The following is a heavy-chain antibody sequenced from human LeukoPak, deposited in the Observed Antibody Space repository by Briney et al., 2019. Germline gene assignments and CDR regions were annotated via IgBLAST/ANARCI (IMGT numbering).Heavy chain of an antibody. CDR1: GFTFSRYS. D-gene: IGHD2-2*01. CDR2: ISHSGYDI. J-gene: IGHJ4*02. Sequence: GGSLRLSCAASGFTFSRYSMNRVRQAPGKGLEWVSSISHSGYDIYYADSVKGRFTISRDNAKNSLSLQMNNLRIDDTAVYYCANHLACGSTTCPSFDHWGQGTLVTVSS. CDR3: ANHLACGSTTCPSFDH. V-gene: IGHV3-21*01.